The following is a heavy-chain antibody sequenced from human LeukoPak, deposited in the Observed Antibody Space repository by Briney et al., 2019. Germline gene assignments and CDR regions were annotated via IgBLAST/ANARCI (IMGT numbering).Heavy chain of an antibody. J-gene: IGHJ4*02. CDR3: AREISRVVVAATHGVGY. CDR1: GFTFSSYS. CDR2: ISSSSSYI. V-gene: IGHV3-21*01. Sequence: GGSLRLSCAASGFTFSSYSMNWVRQAPGEGLEWVSSISSSSSYIYYADSVKGRFTISRDNAKNSLYLQMNSLRAEDTAVYYCAREISRVVVAATHGVGYWGQGTLVTVSS. D-gene: IGHD2-15*01.